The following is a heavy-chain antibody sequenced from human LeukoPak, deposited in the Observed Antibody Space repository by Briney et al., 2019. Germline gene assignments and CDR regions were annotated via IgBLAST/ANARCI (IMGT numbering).Heavy chain of an antibody. J-gene: IGHJ5*02. V-gene: IGHV1-69*04. CDR1: GGTFSSYA. D-gene: IGHD2-15*01. Sequence: SVKVSCNASGGTFSSYAISWVRQAPGQGLEWMGRIIPILGIANYAQKFQGRVTITADKSTSTAYMELSSLRSEDTAVYYCASPIYCSGGSCRNRNWFDPWGQGTLVTVSS. CDR2: IIPILGIA. CDR3: ASPIYCSGGSCRNRNWFDP.